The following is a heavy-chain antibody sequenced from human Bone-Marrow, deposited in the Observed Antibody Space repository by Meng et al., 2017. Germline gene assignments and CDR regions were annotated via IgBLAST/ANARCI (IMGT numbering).Heavy chain of an antibody. Sequence: SETLSLTCTVSRYSITNDYYCGWIRQPPGKGLEWLGSIVHRGNTYYNPSLESRITMSVDTSKNQFSLKVTSVTAADTAVYYCARVPSGSFDVWGQGTLVTVSS. CDR2: IVHRGNT. D-gene: IGHD1-26*01. CDR1: RYSITNDYY. V-gene: IGHV4-38-2*02. CDR3: ARVPSGSFDV. J-gene: IGHJ5*02.